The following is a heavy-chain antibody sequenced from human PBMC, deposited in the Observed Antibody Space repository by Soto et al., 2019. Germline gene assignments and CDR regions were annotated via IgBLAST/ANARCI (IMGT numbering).Heavy chain of an antibody. V-gene: IGHV4-30-4*02. Sequence: SETLSLTCTVSGGSISSGDYYWSWIRQPPGKGLEWIGYIYYSGSTYYNPSLKSRVTISVDTSKNQFSLKLSSVTAADTAVYYCAGGRIQLWYPSSYYFDYWGQGTLVTVSS. J-gene: IGHJ4*02. CDR3: AGGRIQLWYPSSYYFDY. CDR2: IYYSGST. CDR1: GGSISSGDYY. D-gene: IGHD5-18*01.